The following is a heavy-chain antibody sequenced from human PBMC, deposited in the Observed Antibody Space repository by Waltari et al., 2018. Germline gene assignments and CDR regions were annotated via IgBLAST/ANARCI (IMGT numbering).Heavy chain of an antibody. CDR2: IGGEGAAS. V-gene: IGHV3-23*01. Sequence: VQLLESGGGLVQPGGSLRLSCAASGFTFSNYGMNWVRQAPGRGLEGVAGIGGEGAASFYGESVKGRLTISRDNSESTLRLQMHSLRTEDTAIYFCAAYSGISSSFEYWGQGTLVTVSS. CDR1: GFTFSNYG. D-gene: IGHD3-10*01. J-gene: IGHJ4*02. CDR3: AAYSGISSSFEY.